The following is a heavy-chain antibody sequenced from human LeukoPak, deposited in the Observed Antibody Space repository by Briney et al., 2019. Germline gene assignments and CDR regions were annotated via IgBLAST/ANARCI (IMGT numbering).Heavy chain of an antibody. CDR3: ARGGVAAVGTCLDPYYYYCIDV. CDR1: GGSISSYY. Sequence: PSETLSLTCTVSGGSISSYYWSWIRQPPGKGLEWIGYIYHSGSTNYNPSLKSRVTISVDTSKNQFSLKVTSVTAADTAVYYCARGGVAAVGTCLDPYYYYCIDVWGKGTTVTVSS. CDR2: IYHSGST. J-gene: IGHJ6*03. V-gene: IGHV4-59*01. D-gene: IGHD6-13*01.